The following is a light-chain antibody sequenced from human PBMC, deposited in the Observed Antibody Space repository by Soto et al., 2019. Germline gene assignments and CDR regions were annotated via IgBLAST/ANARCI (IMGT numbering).Light chain of an antibody. CDR1: QSVSSN. J-gene: IGKJ1*01. CDR2: GAS. CDR3: QQYNNWPQT. V-gene: IGKV3-15*01. Sequence: EIVMTQSPATLSVFPGERATLSCRASQSVSSNLVWYQQKPGQAPRLLIYGASTRATGISARFSGSGSGTEFTLTISSLQSEDFAVYYCQQYNNWPQTFGQGTKVEIK.